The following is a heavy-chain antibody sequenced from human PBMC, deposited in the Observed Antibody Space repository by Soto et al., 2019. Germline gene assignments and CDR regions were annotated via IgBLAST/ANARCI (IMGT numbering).Heavy chain of an antibody. CDR2: ISGSGGTT. CDR3: AKCLRTSCYVYFDF. V-gene: IGHV3-23*01. Sequence: EVQLLESGGGLVQPGESLRLSCAASGFTFSNSAMNWVRQAPGKGLEWVSLISGSGGTTFYADSVKGRFTISRDNSKDTLYLQMNSLRPEDTAVYYCAKCLRTSCYVYFDFWGQGTLVTVSS. D-gene: IGHD2-2*01. J-gene: IGHJ4*02. CDR1: GFTFSNSA.